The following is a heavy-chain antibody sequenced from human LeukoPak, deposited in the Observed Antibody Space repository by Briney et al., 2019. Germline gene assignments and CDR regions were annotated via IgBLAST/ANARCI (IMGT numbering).Heavy chain of an antibody. CDR1: GYTLTELS. V-gene: IGHV1-18*01. CDR2: ISAYNGNT. Sequence: GASVKVSCKVSGYTLTELSMHWVRQAPGQGLGWMGWISAYNGNTNYAQKLQGRVTMTTDTSTSTAYMELRSLRSDDTAVYYCARDTANYYYYYYMDVWGRGTTVTVSS. CDR3: ARDTANYYYYYYMDV. D-gene: IGHD5-18*01. J-gene: IGHJ6*03.